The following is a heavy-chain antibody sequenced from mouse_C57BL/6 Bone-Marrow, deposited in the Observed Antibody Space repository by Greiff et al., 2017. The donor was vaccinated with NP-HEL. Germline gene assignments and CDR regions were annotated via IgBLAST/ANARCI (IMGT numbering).Heavy chain of an antibody. J-gene: IGHJ3*01. CDR1: GYTFTDYY. CDR2: INPNNGGT. Sequence: EVQLHQSGPELVKPGASVKISCKASGYTFTDYYMNWVKQSHGKSLEWIGDINPNNGGTSYNQKFKGKATLTVDKSSSTAYMELRSLTSEDSAVYYCARGDYDGFAYWGQGTLVTVSA. CDR3: ARGDYDGFAY. V-gene: IGHV1-26*01. D-gene: IGHD2-4*01.